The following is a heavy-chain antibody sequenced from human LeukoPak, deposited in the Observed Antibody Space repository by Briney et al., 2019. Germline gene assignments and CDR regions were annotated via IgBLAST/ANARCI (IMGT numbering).Heavy chain of an antibody. CDR2: IYYSGST. D-gene: IGHD3-10*01. Sequence: PSETLSLTCTVSGGSISSYYWSWIRQPPGKGLEWIGYIYYSGSTNYNPSLKSRVTISVDRSKNQFSLKLSSVTAADTAVYYCARAYYGSGNWFDPWGQGTLVTVSS. J-gene: IGHJ5*02. CDR3: ARAYYGSGNWFDP. CDR1: GGSISSYY. V-gene: IGHV4-59*12.